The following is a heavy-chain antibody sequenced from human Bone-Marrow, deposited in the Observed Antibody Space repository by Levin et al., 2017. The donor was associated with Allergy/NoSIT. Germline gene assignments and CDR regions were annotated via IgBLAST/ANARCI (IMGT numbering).Heavy chain of an antibody. Sequence: NPSETLSLTCTVSGASIRGGNFWWSWIRQPPGKALEWIGYISYSGLTYYNPSLKNRITISLDASKNQLSLWLSSVTAADTAVYFCARDSLHDDGAGTYVHDAFDMWGQGTTVTVSS. CDR2: ISYSGLT. J-gene: IGHJ3*02. D-gene: IGHD4/OR15-4a*01. CDR1: GASIRGGNFW. CDR3: ARDSLHDDGAGTYVHDAFDM. V-gene: IGHV4-30-4*08.